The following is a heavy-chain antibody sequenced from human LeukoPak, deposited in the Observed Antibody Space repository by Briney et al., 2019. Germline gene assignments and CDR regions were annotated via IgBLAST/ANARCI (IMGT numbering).Heavy chain of an antibody. D-gene: IGHD6-13*01. CDR2: IIPIFGTA. CDR3: ARPSIAAAGTYDYYYYGMDV. CDR1: GGTFGSYA. V-gene: IGHV1-69*13. J-gene: IGHJ6*02. Sequence: SVKVACKASGGTFGSYAISWVRQAPGQGLEWMGGIIPIFGTANYAQKFQGRVTITADESTSTAYMELSSLRSEDTAVYYCARPSIAAAGTYDYYYYGMDVWGQGTTVTVSS.